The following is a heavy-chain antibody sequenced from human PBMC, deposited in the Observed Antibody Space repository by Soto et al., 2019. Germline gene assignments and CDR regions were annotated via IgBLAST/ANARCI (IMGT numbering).Heavy chain of an antibody. CDR3: ARSYSSGWEFDY. Sequence: GSLRLSCGASGFTFSNYYMSWIRQAPGKGLEWVSYISSTGRTIYYADSVKGRFTVSRDNAQNSLSLKLNSLRVEDTAVYYCARSYSSGWEFDYWGQGTQVTVSS. D-gene: IGHD6-19*01. J-gene: IGHJ4*02. V-gene: IGHV3-11*01. CDR2: ISSTGRTI. CDR1: GFTFSNYY.